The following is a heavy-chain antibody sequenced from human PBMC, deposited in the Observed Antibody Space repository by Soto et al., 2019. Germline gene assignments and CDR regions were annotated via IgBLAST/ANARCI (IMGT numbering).Heavy chain of an antibody. CDR3: ARSYSSGWEFDY. Sequence: GSLRLSCGASGFTFSNYYMSWIRQAPGKGLEWVSYISSTGRTIYYADSVKGRFTVSRDNAQNSLSLKLNSLRVEDTAVYYCARSYSSGWEFDYWGQGTQVTVSS. D-gene: IGHD6-19*01. J-gene: IGHJ4*02. V-gene: IGHV3-11*01. CDR2: ISSTGRTI. CDR1: GFTFSNYY.